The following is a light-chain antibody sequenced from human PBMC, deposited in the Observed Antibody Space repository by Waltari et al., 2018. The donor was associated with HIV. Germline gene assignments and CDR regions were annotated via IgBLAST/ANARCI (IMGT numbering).Light chain of an antibody. Sequence: EIVLTQSPATLSLSPGERATLSCRTSQSVGFYLAWYQQKPGQAPRLLIYDASSRATGIPANFSGSGSGTDFTLIISSLEPEDFAVYYCQQRSTWPPTFGGGTKVEIK. V-gene: IGKV3-11*01. CDR3: QQRSTWPPT. CDR1: QSVGFY. CDR2: DAS. J-gene: IGKJ4*01.